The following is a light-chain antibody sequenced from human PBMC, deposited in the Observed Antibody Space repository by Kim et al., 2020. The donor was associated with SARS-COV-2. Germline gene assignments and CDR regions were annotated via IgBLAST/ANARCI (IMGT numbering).Light chain of an antibody. V-gene: IGLV4-69*01. Sequence: RYLMKLNSDGCHSKGDGIPDRFSGSSSGADHYLTISSLQSEDEAEYYCQTWDTGIQVLGGGTKLTVL. J-gene: IGLJ3*02. CDR3: QTWDTGIQV. CDR2: LNSDGCH.